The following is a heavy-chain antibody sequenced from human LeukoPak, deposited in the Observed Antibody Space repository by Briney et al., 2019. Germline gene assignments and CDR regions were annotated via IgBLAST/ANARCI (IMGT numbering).Heavy chain of an antibody. CDR3: ARARAAST. J-gene: IGHJ5*02. Sequence: GGSLRLSCTASGFTFSSYAMNWVRQAPGKGLEWVSSISTSPSSKYYADSVKGRFTISRDNAKNSLYLQMNSLRDEDTAVYYCARARAASTWGQGTLVTVSS. CDR1: GFTFSSYA. D-gene: IGHD6-13*01. V-gene: IGHV3-21*06. CDR2: ISTSPSSK.